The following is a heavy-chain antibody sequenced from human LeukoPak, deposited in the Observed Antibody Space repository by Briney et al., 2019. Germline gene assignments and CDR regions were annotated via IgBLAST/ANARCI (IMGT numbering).Heavy chain of an antibody. CDR2: IKQDGRDK. V-gene: IGHV3-7*03. J-gene: IGHJ4*02. CDR1: GFTFSTYW. CDR3: VRYFTAVAPTLRLDY. Sequence: GGSLRLSCSASGFTFSTYWMNWVRQAPGKGLEWVATIKQDGRDKYYVDSVKGRFTISRDDAKNSLYLQMNSLRVGDTAVYHCVRYFTAVAPTLRLDYWGQGTLVTVSS. D-gene: IGHD6-19*01.